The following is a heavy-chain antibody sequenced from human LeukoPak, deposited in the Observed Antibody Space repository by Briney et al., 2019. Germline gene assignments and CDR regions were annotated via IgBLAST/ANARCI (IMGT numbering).Heavy chain of an antibody. CDR2: ISSSSSYT. D-gene: IGHD3-10*01. CDR1: GYTFSNYY. J-gene: IGHJ6*04. Sequence: PGGSLRLSCAASGYTFSNYYMSWIRQAPGQGLEWVSYISSSSSYTKYADSVKVRFTISRDNTKNSLYLQMNSLRAEDTAVYYRAKLWFWDSYVMDVWVKGTTVTVCS. V-gene: IGHV3-11*06. CDR3: AKLWFWDSYVMDV.